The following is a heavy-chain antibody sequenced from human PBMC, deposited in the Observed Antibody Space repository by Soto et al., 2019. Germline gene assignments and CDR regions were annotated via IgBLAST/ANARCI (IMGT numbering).Heavy chain of an antibody. Sequence: GGSLRLSCAASGFTFSSYDMSWVRQAPGKGLEWVSAISGSGGSTYYADSVKGRFTISRDNSKNTLYLQMNSLRAEDTAVYYCAKDIGIYYYYYYMDVWGKGTTVTVSS. CDR2: ISGSGGST. CDR1: GFTFSSYD. D-gene: IGHD1-26*01. J-gene: IGHJ6*03. CDR3: AKDIGIYYYYYYMDV. V-gene: IGHV3-23*01.